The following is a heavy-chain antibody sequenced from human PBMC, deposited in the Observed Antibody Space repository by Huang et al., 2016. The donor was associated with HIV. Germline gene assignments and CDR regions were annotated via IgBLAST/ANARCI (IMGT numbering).Heavy chain of an antibody. Sequence: QVQLVQSGAEMKKSGSSVKVSCKASGGTVSSFSFTWVRQAPGHGLEGMGGIIPSHDTKDLAQKFRGRVTLTADESTNTAFMELSGRTSQDTAVYYCARGVGNSNRGFDIWGQGTLVTVS. CDR2: IIPSHDTK. D-gene: IGHD5-18*01. V-gene: IGHV1-69*13. J-gene: IGHJ4*02. CDR1: GGTVSSFS. CDR3: ARGVGNSNRGFDI.